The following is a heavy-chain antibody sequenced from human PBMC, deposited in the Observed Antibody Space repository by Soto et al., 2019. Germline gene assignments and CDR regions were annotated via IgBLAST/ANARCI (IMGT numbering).Heavy chain of an antibody. Sequence: EVQLLESGGGLIQPGGSLRLSCAASGFSITSYAMSWVRKAPGKGLEWVSTISGNGANIFYGDSVKGRFTISRDTSENTVYLQMNSLRAEEDTAVYYCAKKMSGSYTYFDYWGQGTLVTVSS. V-gene: IGHV3-23*01. CDR2: ISGNGANI. CDR3: AKKMSGSYTYFDY. D-gene: IGHD1-26*01. J-gene: IGHJ4*02. CDR1: GFSITSYA.